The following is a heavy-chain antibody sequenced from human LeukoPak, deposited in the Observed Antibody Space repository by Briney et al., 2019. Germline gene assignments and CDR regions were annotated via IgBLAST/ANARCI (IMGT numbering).Heavy chain of an antibody. CDR3: ARGRSLRPYNFYYYLDV. CDR1: GGSFNGYY. J-gene: IGHJ6*03. Sequence: SETLSLTCAVYGGSFNGYYWTWIRQPPGKGLEWIGEINRSGSTNYNPSLKSRVSISVDTSKNQFFLNVSSVTAADTAVYYCARGRSLRPYNFYYYLDVWGNETTVTVS. D-gene: IGHD5/OR15-5a*01. CDR2: INRSGST. V-gene: IGHV4-34*01.